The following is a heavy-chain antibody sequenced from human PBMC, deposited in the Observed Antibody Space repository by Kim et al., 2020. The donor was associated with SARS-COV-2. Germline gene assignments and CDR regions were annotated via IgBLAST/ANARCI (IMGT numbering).Heavy chain of an antibody. V-gene: IGHV3-23*01. CDR1: GFTFGNYD. D-gene: IGHD5-18*01. CDR2: ST. J-gene: IGHJ4*02. Sequence: GGSLRLSCAASGFTFGNYDMSWVRQAPGKGLEWVSSSTYYADSVKGRLTISRDNSKNTMYLQKNSLRAEDTAVYYWARRVNTGSYYFDYWGQGTLVTVSS. CDR3: ARRVNTGSYYFDY.